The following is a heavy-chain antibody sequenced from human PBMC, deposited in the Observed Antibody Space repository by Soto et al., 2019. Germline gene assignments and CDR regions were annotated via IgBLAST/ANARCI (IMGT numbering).Heavy chain of an antibody. CDR1: GGSISSSGHF. J-gene: IGHJ6*03. D-gene: IGHD5-12*01. CDR3: ARIVSTTPYFHHYMDV. Sequence: QLQLQESGPGLVKPSETLSLTCTVSGGSISSSGHFWGWIRQPPGKGLEWIGTIFYTGSTYYNSSFKSRVTMSVDTSKNQFSLKLSSVTAADTAVYYCARIVSTTPYFHHYMDVWGKGTTGTVSS. V-gene: IGHV4-39*01. CDR2: IFYTGST.